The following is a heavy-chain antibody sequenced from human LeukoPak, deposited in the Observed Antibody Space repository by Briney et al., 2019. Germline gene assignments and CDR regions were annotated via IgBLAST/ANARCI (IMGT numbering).Heavy chain of an antibody. CDR3: ARDRMDTALASFFDY. CDR1: GGSIISYGYY. D-gene: IGHD5-18*01. Sequence: PSETLSLTCSVSGGSIISYGYYWTWIRQYPGKGLEWIGNILYNGTTYYNPSFKGRVTVSGDTSKNQFSLNLNSLTAADTAVYYCARDRMDTALASFFDYWGQGTLVTVSS. J-gene: IGHJ4*02. V-gene: IGHV4-31*03. CDR2: ILYNGTT.